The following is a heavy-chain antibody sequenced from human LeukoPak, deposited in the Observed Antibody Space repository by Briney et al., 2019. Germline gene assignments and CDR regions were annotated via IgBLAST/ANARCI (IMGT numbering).Heavy chain of an antibody. CDR2: IYHSGST. D-gene: IGHD3-10*01. V-gene: IGHV4-4*02. CDR3: ASDVGFNYYGSGSYYGMDY. CDR1: GGSISSSNW. J-gene: IGHJ4*02. Sequence: SETLSLTCAVSGGSISSSNWWSWVRQPPGKGLEWIGEIYHSGSTNYNPSLKSRVTISVDKSKNQFSLKLSSVTAADTAVYYCASDVGFNYYGSGSYYGMDYWGQGTLVTVSS.